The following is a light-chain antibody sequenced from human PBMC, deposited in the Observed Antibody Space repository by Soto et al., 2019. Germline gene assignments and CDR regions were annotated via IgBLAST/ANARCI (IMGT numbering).Light chain of an antibody. J-gene: IGKJ1*01. CDR2: ETS. CDR3: QQYGRSLRT. CDR1: QSVSTSY. V-gene: IGKV3-20*01. Sequence: EIVLTQSPGTLSLSPGERATLSCRASQSVSTSYLAWYQQKPGQAPRLLMYETSSRASGIPDRFSGSGSGTDFTLTISRLEPEDFAVYYCQQYGRSLRTFGQGTKVEI.